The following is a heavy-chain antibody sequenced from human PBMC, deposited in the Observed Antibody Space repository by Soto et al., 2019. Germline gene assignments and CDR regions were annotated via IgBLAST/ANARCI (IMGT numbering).Heavy chain of an antibody. J-gene: IGHJ4*02. CDR2: INHSGST. CDR3: ASRDPGTSVDY. CDR1: GGSFSGYY. V-gene: IGHV4-34*01. Sequence: PSETLSLTCAVYGGSFSGYYWSWIRQPPGKGLEWIGEINHSGSTNCNPSLKSRVTISLDKSENQFSLKVTSLTAADTAVYYCASRDPGTSVDYWGQGTLVTVSS. D-gene: IGHD1-7*01.